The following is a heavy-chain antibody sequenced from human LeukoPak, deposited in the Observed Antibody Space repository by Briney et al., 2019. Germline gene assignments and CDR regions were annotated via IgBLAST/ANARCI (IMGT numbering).Heavy chain of an antibody. CDR2: IIPIFGTA. V-gene: IGHV1-69*01. CDR1: GGTFSSYA. J-gene: IGHJ6*02. Sequence: SVKVSCKASGGTFSSYAISWVRQAPGQGLEWMGGIIPIFGTANYAQKFQGRVTITADESTSTAYMELSSLRSEDTAVYYCARANPIAAAGDYYYGMDVWGQGTTVTVSS. D-gene: IGHD6-13*01. CDR3: ARANPIAAAGDYYYGMDV.